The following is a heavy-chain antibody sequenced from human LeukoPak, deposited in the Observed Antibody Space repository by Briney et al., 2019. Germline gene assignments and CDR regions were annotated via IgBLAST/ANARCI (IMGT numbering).Heavy chain of an antibody. V-gene: IGHV3-11*01. CDR3: AREVLYANGYFDY. CDR2: ISSSGSTI. Sequence: GGSLRLSCAASGFTFSDYYMSWIRQAPGKGLEWVSYISSSGSTIYYADSVKGRFTISRDNAKNSLYLQMNSLRAEDMAVYYCAREVLYANGYFDYWGQGTLVTVSS. CDR1: GFTFSDYY. D-gene: IGHD2-8*01. J-gene: IGHJ4*02.